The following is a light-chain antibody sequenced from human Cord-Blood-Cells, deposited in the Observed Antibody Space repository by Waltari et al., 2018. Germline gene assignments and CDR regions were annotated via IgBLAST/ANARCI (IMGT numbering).Light chain of an antibody. Sequence: QSPLTQPASVSGSPGQSITISCTGTSSDVGGYNHVSWYQQHPGKAPKLMIYDVSKRPSGLSKRFSGSKSRNTASLTISGRQAEDEADYYCSSYTSSSTAVFGEGTKQTVL. CDR3: SSYTSSSTAV. J-gene: IGLJ3*02. V-gene: IGLV2-14*01. CDR2: DVS. CDR1: SSDVGGYNH.